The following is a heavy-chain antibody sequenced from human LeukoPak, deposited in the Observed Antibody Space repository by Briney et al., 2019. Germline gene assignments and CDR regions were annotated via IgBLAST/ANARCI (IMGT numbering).Heavy chain of an antibody. Sequence: PSETLSLTCTVSGGSISSGSYYWSWIRQPAGKGLEWIGRIYTSGSTNYNPSLKSRVTISVDTSKNQFSLKLSSVTAADTAVYYCARAEYPGGYYYYGMDVWGQGTTVTVSS. CDR3: ARAEYPGGYYYYGMDV. D-gene: IGHD2/OR15-2a*01. CDR2: IYTSGST. CDR1: GGSISSGSYY. V-gene: IGHV4-61*02. J-gene: IGHJ6*02.